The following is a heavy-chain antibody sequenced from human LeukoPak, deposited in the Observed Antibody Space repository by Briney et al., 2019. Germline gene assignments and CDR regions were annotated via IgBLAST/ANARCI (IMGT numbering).Heavy chain of an antibody. V-gene: IGHV5-51*01. D-gene: IGHD2-15*01. CDR1: GYSFTNYW. CDR2: IYPRDSDT. CDR3: ARPGGYCTGGSCYLGY. Sequence: GESLKISCKGSGYSFTNYWIGWVRQMPGKGLEWMGIIYPRDSDTRCSPSFQGQVTISADKSISTAYLQWSSLKASDTAMYYCARPGGYCTGGSCYLGYWGQGTLVTVSS. J-gene: IGHJ4*02.